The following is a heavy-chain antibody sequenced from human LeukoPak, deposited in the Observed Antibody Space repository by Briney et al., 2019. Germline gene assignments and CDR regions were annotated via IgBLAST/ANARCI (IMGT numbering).Heavy chain of an antibody. CDR1: GSTFSDAW. D-gene: IGHD4-23*01. CDR2: IKSKTDGGTT. J-gene: IGHJ4*02. V-gene: IGHV3-15*01. CDR3: TTVGRYGGNHGVY. Sequence: PGGSLRLSCAASGSTFSDAWMSWVRQAPGKGLEWVGRIKSKTDGGTTDYAAPVKGRFTISRDDSKNTLYLQMNSLKTEDTAVYYCTTVGRYGGNHGVYWGQGTLVTVSS.